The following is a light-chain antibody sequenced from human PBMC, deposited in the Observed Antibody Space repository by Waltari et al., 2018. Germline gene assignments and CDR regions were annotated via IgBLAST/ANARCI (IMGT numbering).Light chain of an antibody. V-gene: IGKV3-20*01. CDR1: QRITASY. CDR3: QRYGTSPPWT. Sequence: EIVLTQSPGTLSLSPGESATLSCRASQRITASYLAWYQQKPGQAPRLLIYGASSRATGIPDRFSGSESGTEFTLTSSRLEPEDFAVYYCQRYGTSPPWTFGQGTRVE. CDR2: GAS. J-gene: IGKJ1*01.